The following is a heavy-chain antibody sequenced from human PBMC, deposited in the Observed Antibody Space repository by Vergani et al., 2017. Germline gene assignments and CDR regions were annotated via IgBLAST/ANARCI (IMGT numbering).Heavy chain of an antibody. CDR1: GYTFTSYY. Sequence: VQLVQSGAEVKKPGASVKVSCKASGYTFTSYYMHWVRQAPGQGLEWMGRIDPSDSYTNYSPSFQGHVTISADKSISTAYLQWSSLKASDTAMYYCARHRWFGGXFDPWGQGTLVTVSS. V-gene: IGHV5-10-1*01. D-gene: IGHD3-10*01. J-gene: IGHJ5*02. CDR3: ARHRWFGGXFDP. CDR2: IDPSDSYT.